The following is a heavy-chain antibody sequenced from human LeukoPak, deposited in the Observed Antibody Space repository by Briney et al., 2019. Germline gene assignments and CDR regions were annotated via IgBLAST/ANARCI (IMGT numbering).Heavy chain of an antibody. V-gene: IGHV1-69*13. CDR2: IIPIFGTA. D-gene: IGHD1-26*01. Sequence: SVNVSCKASGGTFSSYAISWVRQAPGQGLEWMGGIIPIFGTANYAQKFQGRVTITADESTSTAYMELSSLRSEDTAVYYCAREKWSYRRYFDYWGQGTLVTVSS. CDR3: AREKWSYRRYFDY. J-gene: IGHJ4*02. CDR1: GGTFSSYA.